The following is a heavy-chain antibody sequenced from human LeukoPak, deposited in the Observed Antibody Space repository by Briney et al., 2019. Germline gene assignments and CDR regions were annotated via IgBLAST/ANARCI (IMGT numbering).Heavy chain of an antibody. J-gene: IGHJ3*02. CDR2: IIPIFGTA. V-gene: IGHV1-69*05. CDR1: GGTFSSYA. Sequence: RASVTVSCKASGGTFSSYAISWVRQAPGQGLEWMGGIIPIFGTANYAQKFQGRVTITTDESTSTAYMELSSLRSEDTAVYYCATPASYYDSWGAFDIWGQGTMVTVSS. CDR3: ATPASYYDSWGAFDI. D-gene: IGHD3-22*01.